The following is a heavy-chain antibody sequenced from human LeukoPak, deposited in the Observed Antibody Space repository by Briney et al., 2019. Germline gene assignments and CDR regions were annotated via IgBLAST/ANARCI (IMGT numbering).Heavy chain of an antibody. D-gene: IGHD5-18*01. V-gene: IGHV1-8*01. CDR2: MNPNSGNT. CDR1: GYTFTSYD. Sequence: ASVKVSCKASGYTFTSYDINWVRQATGQGLEWMGWMNPNSGNTGYAQKFQGRVTMTRNTSISTAYMELSSLRSEDTAVYYCARARPAQLLFDYWGQGTLVTVSS. J-gene: IGHJ4*02. CDR3: ARARPAQLLFDY.